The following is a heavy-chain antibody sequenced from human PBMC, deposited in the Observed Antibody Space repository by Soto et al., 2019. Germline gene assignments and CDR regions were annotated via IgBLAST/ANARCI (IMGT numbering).Heavy chain of an antibody. CDR3: ARAMRDIVVVVAARPPPGAFDI. V-gene: IGHV4-31*03. D-gene: IGHD2-15*01. Sequence: LSLTCTVSGGSISSGGYYWSWIRQHPGKGLEWIGYIYYSGSTYYNPSLKSRVTISVDTSKNQFSLKLSSVTAADTAVYYCARAMRDIVVVVAARPPPGAFDIWGQGTMVTVSS. CDR1: GGSISSGGYY. J-gene: IGHJ3*02. CDR2: IYYSGST.